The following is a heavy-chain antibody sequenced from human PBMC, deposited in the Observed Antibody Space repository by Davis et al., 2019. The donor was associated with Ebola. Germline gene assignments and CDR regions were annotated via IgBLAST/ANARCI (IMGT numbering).Heavy chain of an antibody. CDR2: INPSGGST. D-gene: IGHD3-22*01. Sequence: ASVKVSCKASGYTFTTYETHWVRQAPGQGLEWMGIINPSGGSTNYAQKLQGRVTMTTDTSTSTAYMELRSLRSDDTAVYYCARDDSSGYYHGREDYWGQGTLVTVSS. CDR3: ARDDSSGYYHGREDY. J-gene: IGHJ4*02. CDR1: GYTFTTYE. V-gene: IGHV1-46*01.